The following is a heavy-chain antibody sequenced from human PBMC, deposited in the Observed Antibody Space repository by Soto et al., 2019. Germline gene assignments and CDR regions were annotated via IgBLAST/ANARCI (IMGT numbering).Heavy chain of an antibody. J-gene: IGHJ4*02. D-gene: IGHD3-10*01. Sequence: QVQLVQSGAEVKKPGSSVKVSCKASGGTFSSYTISWVRQAPGQGLEWMGRIIPILGIANYAQKFQGRVTITADKSTSTAYMGRSSLRSEDTAVYYCARGGITMVRGVMLGFDYWGQGTLVTVSS. V-gene: IGHV1-69*02. CDR1: GGTFSSYT. CDR3: ARGGITMVRGVMLGFDY. CDR2: IIPILGIA.